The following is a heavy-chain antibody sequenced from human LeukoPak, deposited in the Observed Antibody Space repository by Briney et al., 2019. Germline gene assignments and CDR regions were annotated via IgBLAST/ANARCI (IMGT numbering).Heavy chain of an antibody. Sequence: ASVKVSCKASGGTFSSYAISWVRQAPGQGLEWMGWIGPYTGETNYAQKFQGRVTVTTDTSTTTAYMELRSLRSDDTAVYYCASCHCTNGVCYGECEYFQEWGQGTLVTVSS. V-gene: IGHV1-18*01. CDR2: IGPYTGET. J-gene: IGHJ1*01. D-gene: IGHD2-8*01. CDR3: ASCHCTNGVCYGECEYFQE. CDR1: GGTFSSYA.